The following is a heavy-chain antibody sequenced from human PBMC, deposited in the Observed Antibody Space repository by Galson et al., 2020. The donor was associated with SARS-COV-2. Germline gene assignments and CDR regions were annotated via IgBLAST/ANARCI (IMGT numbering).Heavy chain of an antibody. J-gene: IGHJ6*02. D-gene: IGHD2-2*01. CDR1: GFTFNSYA. V-gene: IGHV3-23*01. CDR3: AKVVVPGRDYYYGMDV. Sequence: TGGSLRLSCAASGFTFNSYAMSWVRQAPGKGLEWVAAIRGSGGSTYYADSVKGRFTISRDNSKNTLYLQMNSLRAEDTAVYYCAKVVVPGRDYYYGMDVWGQGTTVTVSS. CDR2: IRGSGGST.